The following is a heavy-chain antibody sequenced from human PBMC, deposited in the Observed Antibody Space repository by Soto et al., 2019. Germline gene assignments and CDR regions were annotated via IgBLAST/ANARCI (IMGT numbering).Heavy chain of an antibody. D-gene: IGHD2-15*01. V-gene: IGHV3-7*01. CDR1: GFTFSSYW. Sequence: GGSLRLSCAASGFTFSSYWMSWVRQAPGKGLEWVANINQDGSEKYYVDSVKGRFTISRDNAKKSLYLQMNSLRAEDTAVYYCTSGRYHTGFYCGQATLVTVSS. J-gene: IGHJ4*02. CDR2: INQDGSEK. CDR3: TSGRYHTGFY.